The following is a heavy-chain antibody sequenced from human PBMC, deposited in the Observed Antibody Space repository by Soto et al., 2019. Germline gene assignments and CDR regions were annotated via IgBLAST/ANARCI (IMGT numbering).Heavy chain of an antibody. CDR3: ARDNRPSIAAAGTGFDY. Sequence: VQVSESGGGLVKPGGSLRLSCAASGFTFSDYYMSWIRQAPGKGLEWVSYISSSGSTIYYADSVKGRFTISRDNAKNSLYLQMNSLRAEDTAVYYCARDNRPSIAAAGTGFDYWGQGTLVTVSS. CDR1: GFTFSDYY. D-gene: IGHD6-13*01. J-gene: IGHJ4*02. V-gene: IGHV3-11*01. CDR2: ISSSGSTI.